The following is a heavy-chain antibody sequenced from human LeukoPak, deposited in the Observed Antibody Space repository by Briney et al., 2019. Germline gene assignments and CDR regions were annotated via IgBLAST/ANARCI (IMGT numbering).Heavy chain of an antibody. CDR1: GFTFSSYI. D-gene: IGHD6-19*01. J-gene: IGHJ3*02. CDR3: ASRLDPQNDAFDI. V-gene: IGHV3-21*01. CDR2: ISSSSSYI. Sequence: GGSLRLSCAASGFTFSSYIMNWVRQAPGKGLEWVSSISSSSSYIYYADSVKGRFTISRDNAKNSLYLQMNSLRAEDTAVYYCASRLDPQNDAFDIWGQGTMVTVSS.